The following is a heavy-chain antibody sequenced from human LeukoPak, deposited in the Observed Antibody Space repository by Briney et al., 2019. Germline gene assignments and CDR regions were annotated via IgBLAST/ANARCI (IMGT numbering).Heavy chain of an antibody. CDR3: ATSSSWYFLEY. Sequence: PGGSLRLSCAASGFTFDDDAMQWVRQGPGKGLEWVSLISGGGDSTYYADSVKSRFTISRDNSKNSLYLQMHSLRSEDTALYYCATSSSWYFLEYWGQGTPVTVSS. CDR2: ISGGGDST. J-gene: IGHJ4*02. D-gene: IGHD6-13*01. V-gene: IGHV3-43*02. CDR1: GFTFDDDA.